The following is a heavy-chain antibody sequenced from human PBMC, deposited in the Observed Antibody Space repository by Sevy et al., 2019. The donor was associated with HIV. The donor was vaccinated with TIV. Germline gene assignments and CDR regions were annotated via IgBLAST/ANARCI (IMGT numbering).Heavy chain of an antibody. D-gene: IGHD5-18*01. J-gene: IGHJ4*02. CDR2: MYSDGST. CDR3: ARGKSGYGYGLDY. V-gene: IGHV3-66*01. CDR1: GFPVSSNY. Sequence: GGSLRLSCAASGFPVSSNYMSWVRQAPGKGLEWVSVMYSDGSTYHADSVKGRFTISRDNSKNTLYLQMNSLRVEETALYYCARGKSGYGYGLDYWGQGTLVTVSS.